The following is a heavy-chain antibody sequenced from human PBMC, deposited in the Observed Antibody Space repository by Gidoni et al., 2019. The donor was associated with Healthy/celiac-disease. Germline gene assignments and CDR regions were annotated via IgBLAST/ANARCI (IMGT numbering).Heavy chain of an antibody. CDR1: GFTFSSYA. J-gene: IGHJ4*02. CDR3: AGRLVDYDNRSRDWLLWVDY. V-gene: IGHV3-30-3*01. D-gene: IGHD3-9*01. Sequence: QVQLVESGGGVVQPGRSLRLSCAASGFTFSSYAMHWVRQAPGKGLEWVAVISYDGSNKYYADSVKGRFTISRDNSKNTLYLQMNSLRAEDTAVYYCAGRLVDYDNRSRDWLLWVDYWGQGTLVTVSS. CDR2: ISYDGSNK.